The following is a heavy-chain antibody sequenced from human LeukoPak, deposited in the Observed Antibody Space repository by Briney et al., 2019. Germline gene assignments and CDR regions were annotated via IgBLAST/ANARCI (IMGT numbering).Heavy chain of an antibody. CDR1: GFTFSNAW. CDR2: IFGGGGT. J-gene: IGHJ4*02. D-gene: IGHD3-10*01. CDR3: ASWPGAWYGEDY. V-gene: IGHV3-53*01. Sequence: GGSLRLSCAASGFTFSNAWMSWVRQPPGKGLEWVSVIFGGGGTYYAGSVRGRFTISRDNSQNTLFLQMNSLRAEDTAVYYCASWPGAWYGEDYWGQGTRVTVSS.